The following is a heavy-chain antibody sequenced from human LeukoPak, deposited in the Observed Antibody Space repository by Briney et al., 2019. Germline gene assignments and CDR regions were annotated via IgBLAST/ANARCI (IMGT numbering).Heavy chain of an antibody. D-gene: IGHD2-15*01. V-gene: IGHV3-23*01. Sequence: GGSLRLSCAASGFTFSSYAMSWVRQAPGKGLEWVSGISGSSGSTYYADSVKGRFTIARDKSKNTVYLQMNSLRAEDTAVYYCASGRVGVVRYFDYWGQGTLVTVSS. J-gene: IGHJ4*02. CDR3: ASGRVGVVRYFDY. CDR2: ISGSSGST. CDR1: GFTFSSYA.